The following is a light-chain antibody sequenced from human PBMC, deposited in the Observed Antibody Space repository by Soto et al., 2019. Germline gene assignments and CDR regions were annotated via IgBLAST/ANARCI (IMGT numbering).Light chain of an antibody. V-gene: IGLV2-14*03. CDR1: SSDVGGYYS. CDR2: DVK. J-gene: IGLJ1*01. Sequence: QSALTQPVSVSGSLGQSITISCTGTSSDVGGYYSVSWYQHHPDKAPRLLIYDVKYRPSGVSNRFSGSKSGNTASLNISGLQAEDEADYYCGSYTTSGTLVLGTGTKLTVL. CDR3: GSYTTSGTLV.